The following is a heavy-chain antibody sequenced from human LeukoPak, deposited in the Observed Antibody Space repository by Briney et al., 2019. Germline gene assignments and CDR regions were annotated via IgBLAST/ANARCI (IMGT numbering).Heavy chain of an antibody. CDR2: IYPNSGAT. CDR3: GTLLSNGPFDY. Sequence: ASVKVSCKASGYTFTGCYMHWVRQAPGQGLEWMGYIYPNSGATKYAQKFQGRVTMTRDTSISTAYMELSGLGSDDTAVYYCGTLLSNGPFDYWGQGSLVTVSS. CDR1: GYTFTGCY. J-gene: IGHJ4*02. V-gene: IGHV1-2*02.